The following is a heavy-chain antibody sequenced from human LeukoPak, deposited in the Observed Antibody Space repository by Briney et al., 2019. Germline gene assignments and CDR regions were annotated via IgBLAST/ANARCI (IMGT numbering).Heavy chain of an antibody. CDR3: ARNPHGMDV. V-gene: IGHV3-74*01. CDR1: GFTLNNYW. J-gene: IGHJ6*02. CDR2: IKTDGSAA. Sequence: GGSLRLSCTASGFTLNNYWVDWVRQAPGKGLVWVSRIKTDGSAAYYADSVKGRFTISRDNAKNTVYLQMNSLRVEDTAVYHCARNPHGMDVWGQGTTVTVSS.